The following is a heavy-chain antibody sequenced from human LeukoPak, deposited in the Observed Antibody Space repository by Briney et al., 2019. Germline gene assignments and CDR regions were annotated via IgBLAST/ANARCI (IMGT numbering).Heavy chain of an antibody. CDR2: INPNSGGT. D-gene: IGHD3-3*01. J-gene: IGHJ4*02. CDR1: GYTFTCYY. Sequence: GASVKVSCKASGYTFTCYYMHWVRQAPGQGLEWMGWINPNSGGTNYAQKFQGRVTMTRDTSISTAYMELSRLRSDDTAVYYRARDRPKLRFLEWSQYYFDYWGQGTLVTVSS. V-gene: IGHV1-2*02. CDR3: ARDRPKLRFLEWSQYYFDY.